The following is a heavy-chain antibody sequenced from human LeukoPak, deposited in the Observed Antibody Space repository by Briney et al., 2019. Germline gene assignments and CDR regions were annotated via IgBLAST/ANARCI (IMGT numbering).Heavy chain of an antibody. CDR3: LKHAGGIILT. CDR1: GDSISGSDYY. D-gene: IGHD1-1*01. J-gene: IGHJ5*02. CDR2: IWYSGSA. V-gene: IGHV4-39*01. Sequence: PSETLSLTCNVSGDSISGSDYYWGWIRQPPGKGLEWIANIWYSGSAYYNPSLQSRVTITVDTSKNQFSLNAKSVTAADSAVYYCLKHAGGIILTWGQGTRVTVSS.